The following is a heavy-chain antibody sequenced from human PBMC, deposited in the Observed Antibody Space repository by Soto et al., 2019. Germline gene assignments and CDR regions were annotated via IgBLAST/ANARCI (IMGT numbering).Heavy chain of an antibody. Sequence: EVQLVESAGGLVQPGRSLRLSCTASGFTFGDYAMSWFRQAPGKGLVLVGFMRSQAYRGATEYAAPVKGRSNISRDDCNTNAYLHINSLTTEATPVYYWTRRYCYDIGGFPTSAYWGQGTRVTVYS. CDR3: TRRYCYDIGGFPTSAY. CDR1: GFTFGDYA. J-gene: IGHJ4*02. V-gene: IGHV3-49*03. D-gene: IGHD3-22*01. CDR2: MRSQAYRGAT.